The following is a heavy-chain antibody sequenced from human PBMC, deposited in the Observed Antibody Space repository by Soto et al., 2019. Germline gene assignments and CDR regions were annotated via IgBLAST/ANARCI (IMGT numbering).Heavy chain of an antibody. J-gene: IGHJ5*02. V-gene: IGHV1-18*04. CDR2: ISAYNGNT. CDR1: GYTFTSYG. D-gene: IGHD3-3*01. Sequence: ASVKVSCKASGYTFTSYGISWVRQAPGQGLEWMGWISAYNGNTNYAQKLQGRVTMTTDTSTSTAYMELRSLRSDDTAVYYCARDFRRGGYYPSKWFDPWGQGTLVTVSS. CDR3: ARDFRRGGYYPSKWFDP.